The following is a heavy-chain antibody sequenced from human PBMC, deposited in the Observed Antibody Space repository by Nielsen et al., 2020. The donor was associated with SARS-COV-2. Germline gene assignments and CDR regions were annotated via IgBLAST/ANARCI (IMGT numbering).Heavy chain of an antibody. CDR3: AKDISWGYYDSTTGGPYFDY. J-gene: IGHJ4*02. V-gene: IGHV3-9*01. CDR1: GFTFDDYA. Sequence: SLKISCAASGFTFDDYAMHWVRQAPGKGLEWVSGISWNSGGIGYADSVKGRFTISRDNAKNSLYLQMNSLRAEDTALYYCAKDISWGYYDSTTGGPYFDYWGQGTLVTVSS. D-gene: IGHD3-22*01. CDR2: ISWNSGGI.